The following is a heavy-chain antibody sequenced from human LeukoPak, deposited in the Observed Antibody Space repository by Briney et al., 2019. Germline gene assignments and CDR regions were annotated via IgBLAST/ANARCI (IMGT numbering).Heavy chain of an antibody. CDR2: MNPNSGNT. Sequence: GASVKVSCKASGYTFTSYDINWVRQATGQGLEWMGWMNPNSGNTGYAQKFQGRVTMTRNTSISTAYMELSSLRSEDTAVYYCARGRVAAWGLGDNWYFDLWGRGTLVTVSS. J-gene: IGHJ2*01. CDR1: GYTFTSYD. D-gene: IGHD3-16*01. CDR3: ARGRVAAWGLGDNWYFDL. V-gene: IGHV1-8*01.